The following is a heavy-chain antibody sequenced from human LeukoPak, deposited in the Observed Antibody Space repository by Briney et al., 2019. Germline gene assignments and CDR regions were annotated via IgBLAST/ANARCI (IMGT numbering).Heavy chain of an antibody. CDR2: INPNSGGT. CDR3: ARSHPLNYLFDY. Sequence: ASVKVSCKASGYTLTGYYMHWVRQAPGQGLEWMGWINPNSGGTNYAQKFQGWVTMTRDTSISTAYMELSRLRSDDTAVYYCARSHPLNYLFDYWGQGTLVTVSS. J-gene: IGHJ4*02. CDR1: GYTLTGYY. D-gene: IGHD5-24*01. V-gene: IGHV1-2*04.